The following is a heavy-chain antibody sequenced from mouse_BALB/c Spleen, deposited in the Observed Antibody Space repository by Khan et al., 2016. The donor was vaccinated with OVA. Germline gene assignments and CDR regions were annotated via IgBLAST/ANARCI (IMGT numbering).Heavy chain of an antibody. V-gene: IGHV2-6-1*01. CDR3: ARQPYYHYNVMDY. CDR2: MWSDGST. J-gene: IGHJ4*01. Sequence: VELVESGPGLVAPSQSLSITCTISGFSLTNYGVHWVRQPPGKGLEWLVLMWSDGSTTYNSALKSRLTISKDNSKSQVFFKMNSLQTDDTAMYFCARQPYYHYNVMDYWGQGTSVTVSS. D-gene: IGHD2-10*01. CDR1: GFSLTNYG.